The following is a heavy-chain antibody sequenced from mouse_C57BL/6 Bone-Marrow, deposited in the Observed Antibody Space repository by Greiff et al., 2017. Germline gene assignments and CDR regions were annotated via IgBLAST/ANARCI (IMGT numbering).Heavy chain of an antibody. CDR3: ARSPLQLYYGYGRYAMDY. D-gene: IGHD2-2*01. V-gene: IGHV1-53*01. J-gene: IGHJ4*01. CDR2: INPSNGGT. Sequence: QVQLQQPGTELVKPGASVKLSCKASGYTFTSYWMHWVKQRPGQGLEWIGNINPSNGGTNYNEKFKSKDTLTVDKSSSTAYMQLSSLTSEDSAVYYCARSPLQLYYGYGRYAMDYWGQGTSVTVSS. CDR1: GYTFTSYW.